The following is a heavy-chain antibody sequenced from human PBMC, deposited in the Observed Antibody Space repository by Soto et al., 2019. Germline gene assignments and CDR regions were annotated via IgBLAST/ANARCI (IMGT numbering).Heavy chain of an antibody. J-gene: IGHJ6*02. V-gene: IGHV3-7*01. CDR1: GFTFSSYW. Sequence: PGGSLRLSCAASGFTFSSYWMSWVRQAPGKGLEWAANIKQDGSEKYYVDSVKGRFTISRDNAKNSLYLQMNSLRAGDTAVYYCASAPWVAAADYYYYGMDVWGQGTTVTVSS. CDR3: ASAPWVAAADYYYYGMDV. D-gene: IGHD2-15*01. CDR2: IKQDGSEK.